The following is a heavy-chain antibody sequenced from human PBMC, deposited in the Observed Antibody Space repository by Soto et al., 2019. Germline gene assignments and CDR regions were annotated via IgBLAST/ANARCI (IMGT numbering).Heavy chain of an antibody. CDR3: ARDDSFAFDI. J-gene: IGHJ3*02. V-gene: IGHV3-48*01. CDR1: GFTFTSYN. Sequence: GALRLSCSASGFTFTSYNMNWVRQAPGKGLEWVSYIRGTTHYADSVKSRFTISRDNARSSLYLQMNSLRADDTAVYYCARDDSFAFDIWGQGTMVTVSS. D-gene: IGHD2-21*01. CDR2: IRGTT.